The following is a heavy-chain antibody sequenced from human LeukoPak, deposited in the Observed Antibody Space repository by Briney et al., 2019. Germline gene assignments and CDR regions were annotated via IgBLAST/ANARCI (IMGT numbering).Heavy chain of an antibody. CDR3: VGFGSVDNP. CDR1: GFTFSIYW. Sequence: GGSLRLSCSPSGFTFSIYWMSWMRQAPGQGLEWVAHIGPEGSEKYYVDSVKGRFTISRDNAKNSLYLQMKSLGAEDTAVYYWVGFGSVDNPWGQGTLVTVAS. CDR2: IGPEGSEK. V-gene: IGHV3-7*01. D-gene: IGHD3-3*01. J-gene: IGHJ5*02.